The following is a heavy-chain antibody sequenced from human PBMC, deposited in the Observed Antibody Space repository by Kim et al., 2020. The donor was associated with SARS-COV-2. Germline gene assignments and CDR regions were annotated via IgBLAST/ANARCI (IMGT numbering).Heavy chain of an antibody. D-gene: IGHD3-3*01. V-gene: IGHV1-2*02. J-gene: IGHJ1*01. CDR3: ARNYDPLDH. CDR1: GYSFTSYY. CDR2: INSNGDGT. Sequence: ASVKVSCKASGYSFTSYYMQWVRQVPGQGLEWMGWINSNGDGTRYAQKFQGRVIMTRDISTNTVYMELTGLTHDDTAVYYCARNYDPLDHWGQGTLVTVS.